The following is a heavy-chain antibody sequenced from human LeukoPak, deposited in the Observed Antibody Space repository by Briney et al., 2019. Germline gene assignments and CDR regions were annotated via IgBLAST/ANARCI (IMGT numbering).Heavy chain of an antibody. J-gene: IGHJ4*02. V-gene: IGHV4-34*01. Sequence: PSETLSLTCAVYGGSFSGYYWSWIRQPPGKGLEWIGEINHSGSTNYNPSLKSRVTISVDTSKNQFSPKLSSVTAADTAVYYCARGYGSGSYYQRWGQGTLVTVSS. CDR2: INHSGST. CDR1: GGSFSGYY. D-gene: IGHD3-10*01. CDR3: ARGYGSGSYYQR.